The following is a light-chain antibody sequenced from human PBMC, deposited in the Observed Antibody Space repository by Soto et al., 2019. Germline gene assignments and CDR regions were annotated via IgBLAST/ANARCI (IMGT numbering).Light chain of an antibody. V-gene: IGKV1-39*01. CDR2: AAS. Sequence: DIQMTQSPSSLSASVGDRVTITCRASQSISSYLNWYQQKPGKAPKLLIYAASSLQSGVPSRFSGSGSGTDFTPTISSLQPEDFATDYGQQSYSTPYTFGQGTKLEIK. CDR1: QSISSY. J-gene: IGKJ2*01. CDR3: QQSYSTPYT.